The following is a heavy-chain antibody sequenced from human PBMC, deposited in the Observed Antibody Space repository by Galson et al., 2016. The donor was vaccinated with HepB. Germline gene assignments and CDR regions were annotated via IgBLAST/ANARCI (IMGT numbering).Heavy chain of an antibody. Sequence: SVTVSCKASGCTFTNYDINWLRQAAGQGLEWMAWMNPNRGNTGYAQQFQGRVTLTRDTSISTAYMELTSLTSEDTAVYYCARVPSRTYFRYWYFDLWGRGTLVTVSS. CDR1: GCTFTNYD. J-gene: IGHJ2*01. CDR3: ARVPSRTYFRYWYFDL. V-gene: IGHV1-8*02. D-gene: IGHD2-21*01. CDR2: MNPNRGNT.